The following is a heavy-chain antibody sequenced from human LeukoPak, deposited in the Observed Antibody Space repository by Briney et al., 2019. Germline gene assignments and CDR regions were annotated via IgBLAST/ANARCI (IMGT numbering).Heavy chain of an antibody. Sequence: SETLSLTCIVSGGSISSYYWSWIRQPAGKGLEWVGRIYTSGSTNDNPPLKSRITMSVDTSKNQFSLKLSSVTAADTAVYYCARDRDFLDYWGQGTLVTVSS. CDR1: GGSISSYY. CDR3: ARDRDFLDY. J-gene: IGHJ4*02. V-gene: IGHV4-4*07. D-gene: IGHD3-3*01. CDR2: IYTSGST.